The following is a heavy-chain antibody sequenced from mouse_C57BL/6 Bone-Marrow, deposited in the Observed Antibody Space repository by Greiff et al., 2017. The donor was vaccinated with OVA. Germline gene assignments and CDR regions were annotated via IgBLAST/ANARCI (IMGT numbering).Heavy chain of an antibody. V-gene: IGHV5-6*01. Sequence: EVQLMESGGDLVKPGGSLKLSCAASGFTFSSYGMSWVRQTPDKRLEWVATISSGGSYTYYPDSVKGRFTISRDNAKNTLYLQMSSLKSEDTAMYYCASYSNFFDYWGQGTTLTVSS. D-gene: IGHD2-5*01. CDR1: GFTFSSYG. J-gene: IGHJ2*01. CDR2: ISSGGSYT. CDR3: ASYSNFFDY.